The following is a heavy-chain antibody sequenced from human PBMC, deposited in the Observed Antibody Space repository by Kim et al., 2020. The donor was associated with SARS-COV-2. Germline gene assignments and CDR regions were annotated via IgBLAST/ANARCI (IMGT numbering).Heavy chain of an antibody. D-gene: IGHD3-22*01. CDR3: ARGGSYYDSSGYYYGYFDY. Sequence: SETLSLTCTVSGGSISSGGYYWSWIRQHPGKGLEWIGYIYYSGSTYYNPSLKSRVTISVDTSKNQFSLKLSSVTAADPAVYYCARGGSYYDSSGYYYGYFDYWGQGTLVTVSS. V-gene: IGHV4-31*03. J-gene: IGHJ4*02. CDR2: IYYSGST. CDR1: GGSISSGGYY.